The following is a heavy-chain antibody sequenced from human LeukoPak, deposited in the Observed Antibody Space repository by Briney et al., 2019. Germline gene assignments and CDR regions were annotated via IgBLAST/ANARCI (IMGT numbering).Heavy chain of an antibody. Sequence: KPGESLKISCKGSGYSFTSYWIGWVRQMPGKGLEWMGIIYPGDSDTRYSPSFQGQVTISADKSISTAYLQWSSLKASDTAMYYCARRGSYYYDSSGFQDGMDVWGQGTTVTVSS. D-gene: IGHD3-22*01. J-gene: IGHJ6*02. CDR3: ARRGSYYYDSSGFQDGMDV. CDR1: GYSFTSYW. CDR2: IYPGDSDT. V-gene: IGHV5-51*01.